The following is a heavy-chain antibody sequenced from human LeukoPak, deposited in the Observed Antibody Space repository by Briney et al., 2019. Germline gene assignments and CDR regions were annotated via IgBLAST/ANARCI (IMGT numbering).Heavy chain of an antibody. J-gene: IGHJ4*02. CDR2: INSDGSST. V-gene: IGHV3-74*01. D-gene: IGHD6-19*01. CDR1: GFTFSSYW. CDR3: ARENQIAVAVAFDY. Sequence: GGSLRLSCAASGFTFSSYWMHWVRQAPGKGLVWVSRINSDGSSTSYADSVKGRFTISRDNAKNTLYLQMNSLRAEDTAVYYCARENQIAVAVAFDYWGQGTLVTVSS.